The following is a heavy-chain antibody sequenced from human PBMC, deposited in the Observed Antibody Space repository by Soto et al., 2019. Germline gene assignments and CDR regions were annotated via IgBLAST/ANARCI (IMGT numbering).Heavy chain of an antibody. Sequence: QVQLVESGGGVVQPGRSLRLSCAASGFTFSSYAMHWVRQAPGKGLEWVAVISYDGSNKYYADSVKGRFTISRDNSKNTLYLQMNSLRAEDTAVYYCARDLGVWYRNDAFDIWGQGTMVTVSS. D-gene: IGHD6-19*01. CDR2: ISYDGSNK. CDR3: ARDLGVWYRNDAFDI. J-gene: IGHJ3*02. CDR1: GFTFSSYA. V-gene: IGHV3-30-3*01.